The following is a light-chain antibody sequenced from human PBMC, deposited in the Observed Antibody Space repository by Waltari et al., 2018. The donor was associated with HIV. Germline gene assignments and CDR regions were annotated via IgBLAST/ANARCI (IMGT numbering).Light chain of an antibody. V-gene: IGKV1-5*03. J-gene: IGKJ1*01. Sequence: DIHMTQSPPTLTAPIGDRANIPSRAIQTVGDWLAWYQQKPGEAPTLLIYRATTVENGVPSRFSGSASGTDFTLAIDSLHPDDFATYYCHQYSNYLGSFGQGTRVQLK. CDR2: RAT. CDR1: QTVGDW. CDR3: HQYSNYLGS.